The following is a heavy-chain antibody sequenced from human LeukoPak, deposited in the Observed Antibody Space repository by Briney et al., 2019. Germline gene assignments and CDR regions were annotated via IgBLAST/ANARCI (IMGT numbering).Heavy chain of an antibody. J-gene: IGHJ6*02. V-gene: IGHV1-18*01. CDR2: ISANKGDT. CDR1: GYTFISYG. D-gene: IGHD4-17*01. CDR3: ARDLLGATVTLYGMDV. Sequence: GASVKVSCKTSGYTFISYGISWLRQAPGQGIEWMGWISANKGDTEYAQKFQGRLTVTRDTSTSTAYMELKRLKSDDTAVYYCARDLLGATVTLYGMDVWGQGTTVTVSS.